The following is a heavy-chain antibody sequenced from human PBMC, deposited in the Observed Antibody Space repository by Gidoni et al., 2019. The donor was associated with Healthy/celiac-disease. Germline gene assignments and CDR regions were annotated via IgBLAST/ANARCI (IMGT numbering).Heavy chain of an antibody. CDR3: ARGSNYDFWSGYYKLDYFDY. J-gene: IGHJ4*02. V-gene: IGHV4-34*01. D-gene: IGHD3-3*01. Sequence: QVQLQQWGAGLLKPSETLSLTCAVYGGSFSGYYWSWIRQPPGKGLEWIGEINHSGSTNYNPSLKSRVTISVDTSKNQFSLKLSSVTAADTAVYYCARGSNYDFWSGYYKLDYFDYWGQGTLVTVSS. CDR2: INHSGST. CDR1: GGSFSGYY.